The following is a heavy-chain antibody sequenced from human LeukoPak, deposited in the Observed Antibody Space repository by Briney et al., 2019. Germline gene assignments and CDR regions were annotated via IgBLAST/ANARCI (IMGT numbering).Heavy chain of an antibody. CDR1: GGSISSSSYY. Sequence: PSETLSLTCTVSGGSISSSSYYWGWIRQPPGKGLEWIGSIYYSGSTYYNPSLKSRVTISVDTSKNQFSLKLSSVTAADTAVYYSARLGQYYGSGSYYNFWNFDYWGQGTLVTVSS. D-gene: IGHD3-10*01. J-gene: IGHJ4*02. CDR3: ARLGQYYGSGSYYNFWNFDY. CDR2: IYYSGST. V-gene: IGHV4-39*01.